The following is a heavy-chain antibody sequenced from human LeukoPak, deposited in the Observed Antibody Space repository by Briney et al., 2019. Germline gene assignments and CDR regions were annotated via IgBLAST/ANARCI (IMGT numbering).Heavy chain of an antibody. Sequence: ASVKVSCKASGYTFTSYYITWVRQGPGQGLEWMGWISGYNAKTNYAQKFQGRVTMTIDTSTRTAYMELRSLRSDDTAVYYCTRTRDYFDTTRYFDYWGQGTLVTVSS. CDR1: GYTFTSYY. V-gene: IGHV1-18*01. J-gene: IGHJ4*02. CDR2: ISGYNAKT. D-gene: IGHD3-22*01. CDR3: TRTRDYFDTTRYFDY.